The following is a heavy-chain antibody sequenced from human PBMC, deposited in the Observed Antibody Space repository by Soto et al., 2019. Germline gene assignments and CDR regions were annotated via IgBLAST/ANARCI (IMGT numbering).Heavy chain of an antibody. J-gene: IGHJ4*02. D-gene: IGHD4-17*01. CDR2: IYSGGGT. CDR3: ASDWGCGDQRNLGY. V-gene: IGHV3-53*01. CDR1: GFSVSGHY. Sequence: EVQLVESGGGLNQPGESLRLSCAASGFSVSGHYMSWVRQAPRKGLEWLSVIYSGGGTYYADSVKGRCTTSRNSYKNMLCLQVKRLRAADTAMYYCASDWGCGDQRNLGYWGQGTLVTVSS.